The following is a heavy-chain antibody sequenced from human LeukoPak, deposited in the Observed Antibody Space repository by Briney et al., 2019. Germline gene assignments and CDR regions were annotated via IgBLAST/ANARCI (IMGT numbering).Heavy chain of an antibody. CDR1: GFTFSSYS. J-gene: IGHJ4*02. Sequence: PGGSLRPSCAASGFTFSSYSMNWVRQAPGKGLEWVSSISSSSSYIYYADSVKGRFTISRDNAKNSLYLQMNSLRAEDTAVYYCARDPGMDSGYDFVDYWGQGTLVTVSS. CDR3: ARDPGMDSGYDFVDY. CDR2: ISSSSSYI. D-gene: IGHD5-12*01. V-gene: IGHV3-21*01.